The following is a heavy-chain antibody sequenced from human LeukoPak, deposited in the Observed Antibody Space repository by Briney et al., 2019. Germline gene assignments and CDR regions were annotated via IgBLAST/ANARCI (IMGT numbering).Heavy chain of an antibody. V-gene: IGHV6-1*01. CDR2: TYYRSEWYN. CDR1: GDSVSSNSAV. D-gene: IGHD1-26*01. Sequence: SQTLSLTCAISGDSVSSNSAVWNWIRQSPSRGLEWLGRTYYRSEWYNDYAVNVRGRITISPDTSKNQFSLHLNSVTPEDTAIYYCARWVGGAGRFDYWDQGTLVTVSS. J-gene: IGHJ4*02. CDR3: ARWVGGAGRFDY.